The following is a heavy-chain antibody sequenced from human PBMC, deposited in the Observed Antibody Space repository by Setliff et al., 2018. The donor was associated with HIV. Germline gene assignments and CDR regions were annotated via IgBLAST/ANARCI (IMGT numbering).Heavy chain of an antibody. CDR1: GASISSRNW. CDR3: ARPGSSSYYYGMDV. V-gene: IGHV4-4*02. CDR2: IYHSGST. J-gene: IGHJ6*02. Sequence: SETLSLTCGVSGASISSRNWWSWVRQPPGKGLEWIGDIYHSGSTKENPSLTSRVTISVDTSKNQFSLKLSSVTAADTAVYYCARPGSSSYYYGMDVWGQGTTVTVSS. D-gene: IGHD3-10*01.